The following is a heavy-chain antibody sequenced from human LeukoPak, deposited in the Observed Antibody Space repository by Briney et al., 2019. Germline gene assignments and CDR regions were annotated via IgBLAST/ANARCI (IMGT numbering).Heavy chain of an antibody. V-gene: IGHV3-11*01. CDR3: ARDWASGLWFGEFFNAFDI. Sequence: GGSLRLSCAASGFTFSDYYMSWIRQAPGKGLEWVSYISSSGSTIYYADSVKGRFTISRDNAKNSLYLQMNSLRAEDTAVYYCARDWASGLWFGEFFNAFDIWGQGTMVTVSS. CDR2: ISSSGSTI. J-gene: IGHJ3*02. D-gene: IGHD3-10*01. CDR1: GFTFSDYY.